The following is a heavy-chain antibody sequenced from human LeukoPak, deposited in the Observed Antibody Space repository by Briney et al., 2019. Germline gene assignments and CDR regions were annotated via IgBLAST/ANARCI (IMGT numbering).Heavy chain of an antibody. Sequence: PGGSLRLSCAASGFTFSSYSMNWVRQAPGKGLEWVSSISSSSSYIYYADSVKGRFTISRDNARNSLYLQMNSLRAEDTAVYYCARDYYVSRVYSTLGLDYGAKGPLVTVSS. V-gene: IGHV3-21*01. CDR1: GFTFSSYS. CDR3: ARDYYVSRVYSTLGLDY. D-gene: IGHD3-22*01. CDR2: ISSSSSYI. J-gene: IGHJ4*02.